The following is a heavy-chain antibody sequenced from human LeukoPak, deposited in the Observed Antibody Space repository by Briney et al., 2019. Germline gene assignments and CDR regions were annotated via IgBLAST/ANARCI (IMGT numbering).Heavy chain of an antibody. CDR3: AKHSGGALAYYFDY. D-gene: IGHD3-10*01. J-gene: IGHJ4*02. CDR1: GGSISSSNDY. Sequence: PSETLPLTCTVSGGSISSSNDYWAWIRQPPGKELEWIGSTYYSGNTYYNPSLKRRVTISVDTSKNQFSLKLSSVTAADTALYYCAKHSGGALAYYFDYWGQGTLVSVPS. CDR2: TYYSGNT. V-gene: IGHV4-39*01.